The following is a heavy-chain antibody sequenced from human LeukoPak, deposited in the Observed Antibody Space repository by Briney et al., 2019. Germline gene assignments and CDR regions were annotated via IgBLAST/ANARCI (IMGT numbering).Heavy chain of an antibody. J-gene: IGHJ4*02. V-gene: IGHV3-66*02. CDR3: TRGPGSTWYSDY. CDR2: IYSGGDT. D-gene: IGHD6-13*01. CDR1: GFTVSSNY. Sequence: GGSLRLSCAASGFTVSSNYMNWVRQAPGKGLEWVSIIYSGGDTYYSDSVKGRFTISRDNSKDTLYLQMNSLRAEDTAVYYCTRGPGSTWYSDYWGQGTLVTVSS.